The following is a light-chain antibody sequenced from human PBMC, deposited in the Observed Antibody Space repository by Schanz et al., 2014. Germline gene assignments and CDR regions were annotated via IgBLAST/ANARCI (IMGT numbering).Light chain of an antibody. CDR1: SSDVGGYNY. Sequence: QSALTQPASVSGSPGQSITISCTGTSSDVGGYNYVSWYQQHPGKAPKLIIYDVSNRPSGVSDRFSGSKSGNTASLTVSGLQAEDEADYYCSSYAGSNNWVFGGGTKLTVL. CDR2: DVS. J-gene: IGLJ3*02. V-gene: IGLV2-14*01. CDR3: SSYAGSNNWV.